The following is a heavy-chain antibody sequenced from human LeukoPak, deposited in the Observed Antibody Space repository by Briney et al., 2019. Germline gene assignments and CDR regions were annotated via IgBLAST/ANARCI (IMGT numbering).Heavy chain of an antibody. D-gene: IGHD6-13*01. V-gene: IGHV4-59*08. CDR1: GGSIGNFY. Sequence: SETLSLTCTVSGGSIGNFYWSWIRQPPGKGLDWIGYIYHTGTTSYNPSLKSRVTISVDTSRNQYSLKPASVTAADTAVYYCARQNPAAEGQGLDTWGQGALVTVSS. CDR3: ARQNPAAEGQGLDT. CDR2: IYHTGTT. J-gene: IGHJ5*02.